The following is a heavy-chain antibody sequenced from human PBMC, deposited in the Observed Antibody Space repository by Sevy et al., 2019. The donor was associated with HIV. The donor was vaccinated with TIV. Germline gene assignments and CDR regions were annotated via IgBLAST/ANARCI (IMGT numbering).Heavy chain of an antibody. CDR2: ISGSGGST. D-gene: IGHD3-3*01. J-gene: IGHJ6*02. V-gene: IGHV3-23*01. CDR1: GFTFSSYA. CDR3: AKGPPYYDFWRGFYYYYGMDV. Sequence: GGSLRLSCAASGFTFSSYAMSWVRQAPGKGLEWVSAISGSGGSTYYADSVKGRFTISRDNSKNTRYLQMNSLRAEDTAVCYCAKGPPYYDFWRGFYYYYGMDVWGQGTTVTVSS.